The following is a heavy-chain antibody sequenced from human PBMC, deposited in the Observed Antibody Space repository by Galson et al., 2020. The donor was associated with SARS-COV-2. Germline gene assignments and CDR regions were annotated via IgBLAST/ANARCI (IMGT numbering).Heavy chain of an antibody. CDR3: AKNTPSSWYGAYYFDD. J-gene: IGHJ4*02. CDR1: GGSISPHY. Sequence: SETLSLTCTVSGGSISPHYWSWIRQPPGKGLEWIGYIINSGNTNYNPSLKSRVTMSLDTSKNQFSLNLNSVTSADTAVYYCAKNTPSSWYGAYYFDDWGQGTLVTVSS. V-gene: IGHV4-59*11. CDR2: IINSGNT. D-gene: IGHD6-13*01.